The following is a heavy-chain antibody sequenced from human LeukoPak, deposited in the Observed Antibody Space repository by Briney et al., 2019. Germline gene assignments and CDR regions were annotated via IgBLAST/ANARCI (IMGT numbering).Heavy chain of an antibody. J-gene: IGHJ4*02. CDR2: INHSGST. Sequence: SETLSLTCAVYGGSFSGYYWSWIRQPPGRGLEGMGEINHSGSTNYNPSLKSRATISVNTSKNQFSQNLSSVTAAATAVYYCARSSMGRGGDYWGQGTLVTVSS. V-gene: IGHV4-34*01. CDR1: GGSFSGYY. CDR3: ARSSMGRGGDY. D-gene: IGHD3-16*01.